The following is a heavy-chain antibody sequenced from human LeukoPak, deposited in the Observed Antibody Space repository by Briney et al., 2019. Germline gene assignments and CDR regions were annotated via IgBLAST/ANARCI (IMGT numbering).Heavy chain of an antibody. CDR2: IYYSGST. J-gene: IGHJ4*02. D-gene: IGHD6-13*01. CDR3: ARAKTSGYSSSLDY. V-gene: IGHV4-59*01. CDR1: GGPISSYY. Sequence: PSETLSLTCTVSGGPISSYYWSWIRQPPGKGLEWIGYIYYSGSTNYNPSLKSRVTISVDTSKNQFSLKLSSVTAADTAVYYCARAKTSGYSSSLDYWGQGTLVTVSS.